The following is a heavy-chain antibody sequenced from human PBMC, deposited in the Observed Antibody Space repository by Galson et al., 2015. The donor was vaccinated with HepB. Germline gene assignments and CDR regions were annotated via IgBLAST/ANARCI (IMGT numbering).Heavy chain of an antibody. CDR2: ISSSSSYI. J-gene: IGHJ6*03. CDR1: GFTFSSHS. V-gene: IGHV3-21*01. CDR3: ARRPSITGWYFYYMDV. Sequence: SLRLSCAASGFTFSSHSMYWVRQAPGKGLEWVSFISSSSSYIYYADSVKGRFTISRDNAKRSLYLQMNSLRAEDTAVYYCARRPSITGWYFYYMDVWGKGTTVDVSS. D-gene: IGHD3-10*01.